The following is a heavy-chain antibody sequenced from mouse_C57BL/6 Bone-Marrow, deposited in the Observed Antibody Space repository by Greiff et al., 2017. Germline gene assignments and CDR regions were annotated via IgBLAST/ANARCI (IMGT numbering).Heavy chain of an antibody. Sequence: EVKLVESGGGLVQPGGSLSLSCAASGFTFTDYYMSWVRQPPGKALEWLGFIRNKANGYTTEYSASVKGRFTISRDNSQSILYLQMNALRAEDSATYYCARCIKGAMDYWGQGTSVTVSS. J-gene: IGHJ4*01. CDR1: GFTFTDYY. CDR2: IRNKANGYTT. V-gene: IGHV7-3*01. CDR3: ARCIKGAMDY. D-gene: IGHD1-3*01.